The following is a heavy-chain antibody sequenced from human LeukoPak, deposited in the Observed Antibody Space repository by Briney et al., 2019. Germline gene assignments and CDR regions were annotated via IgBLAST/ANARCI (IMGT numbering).Heavy chain of an antibody. Sequence: GGSLRLSCAASGFTVSSNYMSWVRQAPGKGLEWVSVIYSGGNTYYADSVKGRFTISRDNSKNTLYLQMSSLRAENTAVYYCARVGDGDTAIVDYWGQGALVAVCS. J-gene: IGHJ4*02. CDR2: IYSGGNT. V-gene: IGHV3-66*01. CDR1: GFTVSSNY. D-gene: IGHD5-18*01. CDR3: ARVGDGDTAIVDY.